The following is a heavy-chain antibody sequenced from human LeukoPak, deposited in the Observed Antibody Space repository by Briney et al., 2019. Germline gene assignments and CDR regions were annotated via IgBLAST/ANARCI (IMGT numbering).Heavy chain of an antibody. Sequence: GESLKISCKGSGYSFTSYWIGWVRQLPGKGLEWMGIIYPGDSDTRYSPSFQGQVTISADKSISTAYLQWSSLKASDTAMYYCARQGRPTYYYDSSGYYRLGNWFDPWDQGTLVTVSS. CDR1: GYSFTSYW. V-gene: IGHV5-51*01. CDR3: ARQGRPTYYYDSSGYYRLGNWFDP. D-gene: IGHD3-22*01. J-gene: IGHJ5*02. CDR2: IYPGDSDT.